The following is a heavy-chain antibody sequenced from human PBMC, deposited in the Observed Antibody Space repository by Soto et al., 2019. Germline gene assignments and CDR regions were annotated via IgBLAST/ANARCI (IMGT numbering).Heavy chain of an antibody. CDR3: ARDRCTNGVCYAPPPY. Sequence: EVQLVDSGGGLVQPGGSLRLSCATSGFPFSTYAMHWVRQAPGKGLEYVSAISSNGRSTYYANSVKGRFTISGDNSKNTRYLQMDSLRAEDMAVYYCARDRCTNGVCYAPPPYWGQGSLV. V-gene: IGHV3-64*01. CDR1: GFPFSTYA. J-gene: IGHJ1*01. CDR2: ISSNGRST. D-gene: IGHD2-8*01.